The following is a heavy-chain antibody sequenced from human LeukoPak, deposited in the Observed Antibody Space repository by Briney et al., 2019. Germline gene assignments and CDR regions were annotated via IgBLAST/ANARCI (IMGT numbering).Heavy chain of an antibody. CDR1: GFIFSSYA. CDR3: AKLTVATFRSLFDS. D-gene: IGHD5-12*01. CDR2: ISGRADST. J-gene: IGHJ4*02. V-gene: IGHV3-23*01. Sequence: PGESLRLSCVASGFIFSSYAMTWVRQTPGKGLEWVSGISGRADSTYYADSVKGRFTTSRDNSKNTLYLQMNSLRADDTAVYYCAKLTVATFRSLFDSWGQGTLVAVSS.